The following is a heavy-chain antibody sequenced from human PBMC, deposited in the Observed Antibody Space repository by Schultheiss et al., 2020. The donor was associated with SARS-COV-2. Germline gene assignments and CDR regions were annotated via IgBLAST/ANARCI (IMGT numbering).Heavy chain of an antibody. V-gene: IGHV4-34*01. J-gene: IGHJ5*02. CDR1: GGSISSYY. CDR3: ARDRRWFGRRNWFDP. Sequence: SETLSLTCTVSGGSISSYYWSWIRQPPGKGLEWIGEINHSGSTNYNPSLKSRVTISVDTSKNQFSLKLSSVTAADTAVYYCARDRRWFGRRNWFDPWGQGTLVTVSS. CDR2: INHSGST. D-gene: IGHD3-10*01.